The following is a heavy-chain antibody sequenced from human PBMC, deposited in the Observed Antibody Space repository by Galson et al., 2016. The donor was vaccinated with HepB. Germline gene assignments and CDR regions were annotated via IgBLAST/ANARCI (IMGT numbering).Heavy chain of an antibody. D-gene: IGHD5-18*01. J-gene: IGHJ6*02. Sequence: SLRLSCTASGFSFTSYAMSWVRQAPGKGLEWASGITRGGTTYYADPVKGRFTISRDNSKNILYLQMKSLRDEDTAVYYCAKRPYSYGWHYGMDVWGQGTLVAVSS. CDR1: GFSFTSYA. CDR3: AKRPYSYGWHYGMDV. CDR2: ITRGGTT. V-gene: IGHV3-23*01.